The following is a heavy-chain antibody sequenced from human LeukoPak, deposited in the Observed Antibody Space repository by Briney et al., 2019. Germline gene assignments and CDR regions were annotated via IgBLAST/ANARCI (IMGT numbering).Heavy chain of an antibody. Sequence: PGGSLRLSCAASGFTFSSYSMNWVRQAPGKGREWIGSIYYSGSTYYTPSLKSRVTISVDTSKNQFSLKLSSVTAADTAVYYCARTPTVTFFDYWGQGTLVTVSS. CDR1: GFTFSSYSMN. V-gene: IGHV4-59*05. CDR2: IYYSGST. CDR3: ARTPTVTFFDY. J-gene: IGHJ4*02. D-gene: IGHD4-17*01.